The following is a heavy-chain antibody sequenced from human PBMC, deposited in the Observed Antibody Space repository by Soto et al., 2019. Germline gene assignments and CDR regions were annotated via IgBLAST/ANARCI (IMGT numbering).Heavy chain of an antibody. Sequence: SETLSLTCSVSGRSMSSNYWSWIRQPPDKGLEWLGYVFCGGTDYNPSLEGRVSMSVETPKSQFSLKLTSVTAADTAVYYCASYRGAFYFDSWGQGIQVTVSS. J-gene: IGHJ4*02. CDR1: GRSMSSNY. D-gene: IGHD4-4*01. CDR2: VFCGGT. V-gene: IGHV4-59*01. CDR3: ASYRGAFYFDS.